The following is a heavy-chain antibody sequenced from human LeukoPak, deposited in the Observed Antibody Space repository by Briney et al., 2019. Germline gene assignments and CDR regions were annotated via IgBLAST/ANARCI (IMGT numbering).Heavy chain of an antibody. CDR2: ISYDGSNK. Sequence: PGGSLRLSCAASGFTFSSYGIHWVRQAPGKGLEWVAVISYDGSNKYYADSVKGRFTISRDNSKNTLYLQMNSLRAEDTAVYYCAKDLYSSYADYWGQGTLVTVSS. CDR3: AKDLYSSYADY. D-gene: IGHD6-6*01. CDR1: GFTFSSYG. J-gene: IGHJ4*02. V-gene: IGHV3-33*05.